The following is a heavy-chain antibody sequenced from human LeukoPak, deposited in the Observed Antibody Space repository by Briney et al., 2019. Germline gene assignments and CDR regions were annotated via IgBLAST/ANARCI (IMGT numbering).Heavy chain of an antibody. CDR2: INPSGGNT. D-gene: IGHD4-23*01. CDR3: ATPHGGNSREAFHI. J-gene: IGHJ3*02. Sequence: ASVKVSCKASGYTFTSYYMHWVRQAPGQGLEWMGIINPSGGNTDYAQKFQGRVTMTRDTSTSTVYMELSSLRFEDTAVYYCATPHGGNSREAFHIWGQGTMVTVSS. CDR1: GYTFTSYY. V-gene: IGHV1-46*01.